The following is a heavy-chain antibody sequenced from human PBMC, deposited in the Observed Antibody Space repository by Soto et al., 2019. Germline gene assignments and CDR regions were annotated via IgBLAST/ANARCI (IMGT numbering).Heavy chain of an antibody. CDR3: ARGASTVLRGVDY. J-gene: IGHJ4*02. CDR1: GFTFNTYA. D-gene: IGHD1-26*01. V-gene: IGHV3-30*04. CDR2: VSSDGSNK. Sequence: QVHLEESGGGVVHPGRSLRLSCAASGFTFNTYAVHWVRQAPGKGLEWVAVVSSDGSNKYYSDSVKGRFSISRDNSNNTLSLQMNCLRTEDTAVYYCARGASTVLRGVDYWGRGTLVTVSS.